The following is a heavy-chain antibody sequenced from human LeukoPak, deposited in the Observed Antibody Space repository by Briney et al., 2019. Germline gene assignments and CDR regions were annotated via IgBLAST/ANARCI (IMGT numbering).Heavy chain of an antibody. J-gene: IGHJ4*02. V-gene: IGHV3-21*01. CDR3: ARAVAGPAGEFYPDY. D-gene: IGHD6-19*01. CDR2: ISSSSNYI. CDR1: GFTFSSYS. Sequence: PGGSLRLSCAASGFTFSSYSMNWVRQAPGKGLEWVSSISSSSNYIYYADSVKGRFIISRNNAWNSLYLQLNSLRAEDTAEYYCARAVAGPAGEFYPDYWGQGTLVTVSS.